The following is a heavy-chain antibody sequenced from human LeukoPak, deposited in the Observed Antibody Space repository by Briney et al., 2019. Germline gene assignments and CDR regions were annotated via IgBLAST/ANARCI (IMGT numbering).Heavy chain of an antibody. CDR1: GGTFSSYA. J-gene: IGHJ4*02. CDR2: IIPIFGTA. Sequence: GASVKVSCKASGGTFSSYAISWVRQAPGQGLEWMGGIIPIFGTANYAQKFQGRVTITTDESTSTAYMELSSLRSEDTAVYYCARGYYDSSGYYYPDYWGQGTLSPSPQ. V-gene: IGHV1-69*05. CDR3: ARGYYDSSGYYYPDY. D-gene: IGHD3-22*01.